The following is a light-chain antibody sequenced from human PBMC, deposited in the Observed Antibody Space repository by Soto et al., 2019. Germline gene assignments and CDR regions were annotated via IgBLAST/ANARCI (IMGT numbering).Light chain of an antibody. CDR2: DVS. J-gene: IGLJ2*01. CDR1: SSDVGGYNY. CDR3: SSYTSSSTLVV. Sequence: QSALTQPASVSGSPGQSITISCTGTSSDVGGYNYVSWYQQHPGKAPKLMIYDVSNRPSGVSNRFSGSKSGNTASLTISGLQAEDEADYYCSSYTSSSTLVVFGGETKLT. V-gene: IGLV2-14*01.